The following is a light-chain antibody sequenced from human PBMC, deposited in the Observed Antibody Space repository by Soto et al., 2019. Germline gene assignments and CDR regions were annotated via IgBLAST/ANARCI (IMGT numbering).Light chain of an antibody. CDR1: QSISSE. CDR3: QQGHNWPLT. V-gene: IGKV3-15*01. J-gene: IGKJ2*01. Sequence: EIVMTQSPATLSVSPGESATLSCRASQSISSELAWYQQKPGQPPRLLIYGASTRATGVPARFTGSGSGSTFTLTISGLQSEDFAVYYCQQGHNWPLTFGQGPRLEI. CDR2: GAS.